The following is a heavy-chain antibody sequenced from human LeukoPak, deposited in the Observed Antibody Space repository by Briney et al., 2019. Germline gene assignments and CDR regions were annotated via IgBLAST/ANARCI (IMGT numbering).Heavy chain of an antibody. Sequence: GGSLRLSCAASGFTFNSFWMTWVRQAPGKGLEWVANIKEDGSEKVYVDSLKGRFTISRDNAKNALYLQMNSLRVEDTAVYYCARDGGFSGYDFAYWGQGTLVTVSS. CDR2: IKEDGSEK. V-gene: IGHV3-7*01. J-gene: IGHJ4*02. D-gene: IGHD5-12*01. CDR3: ARDGGFSGYDFAY. CDR1: GFTFNSFW.